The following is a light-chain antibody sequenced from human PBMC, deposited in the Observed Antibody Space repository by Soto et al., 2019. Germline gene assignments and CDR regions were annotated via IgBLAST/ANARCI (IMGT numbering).Light chain of an antibody. CDR1: QNVRANY. V-gene: IGKV3-20*01. CDR3: LQYGTPPYT. CDR2: HAS. J-gene: IGKJ2*01. Sequence: EIVLTQSPGTLSLSPGERATLSCRASQNVRANYVAWYQQKPGQAPRVLIYHASSGATGIPDRFSGSGSGTDFTLAISRLEPEDFAVYYCLQYGTPPYTFGQGTRLEIK.